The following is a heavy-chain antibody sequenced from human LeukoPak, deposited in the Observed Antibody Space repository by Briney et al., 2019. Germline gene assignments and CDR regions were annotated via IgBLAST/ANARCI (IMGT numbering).Heavy chain of an antibody. V-gene: IGHV4-34*01. CDR2: INHSGST. J-gene: IGHJ3*02. Sequence: PSETLSLTCAVYGGSFSGYYWSWIRQPPGKGLEWIGEINHSGSTNYNPSLKSRVTILVDTSKNQFSLKLSSVTAADTAVYYCARGGRIAAAGTHAFDIWGQGTMVTVSS. D-gene: IGHD6-13*01. CDR1: GGSFSGYY. CDR3: ARGGRIAAAGTHAFDI.